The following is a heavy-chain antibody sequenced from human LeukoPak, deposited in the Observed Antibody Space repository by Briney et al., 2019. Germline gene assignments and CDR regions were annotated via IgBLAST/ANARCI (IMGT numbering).Heavy chain of an antibody. J-gene: IGHJ6*04. D-gene: IGHD2-2*01. CDR1: GFTFSSYA. Sequence: GGSLRLSCAASGFTFSSYAMHWARQAPGKGLEWVAAISFDGSDKYYADSVKGRFTISRDNSKNTLYLQMNSLRVEDTAVNYCARACSGSRCYYYGMDVWGKGTTVTVSS. CDR2: ISFDGSDK. V-gene: IGHV3-30*04. CDR3: ARACSGSRCYYYGMDV.